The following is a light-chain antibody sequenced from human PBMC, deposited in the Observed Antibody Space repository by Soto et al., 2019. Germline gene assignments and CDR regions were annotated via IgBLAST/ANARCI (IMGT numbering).Light chain of an antibody. CDR2: KAS. J-gene: IGKJ1*01. Sequence: SLSASVGDRVTITCRASQNIGVYLNWYQKKPGRAPKLLIYKASSLESGVPSRFSGSGSGTEFTLTISSLQPDDFATYYCQQYNSYWTFGQGTKVDIK. V-gene: IGKV1-5*03. CDR3: QQYNSYWT. CDR1: QNIGVY.